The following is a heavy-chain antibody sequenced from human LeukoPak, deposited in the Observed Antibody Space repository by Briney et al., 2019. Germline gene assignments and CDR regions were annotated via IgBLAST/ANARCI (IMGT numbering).Heavy chain of an antibody. Sequence: PGGSLRLSCSASGFTFSSYAMHWVRQAPGKGLEYVSAISSNGGSTYYADSVKGRFTISRDNSKNTLYLQMSSLRAEDTAAYYCVEDLYTGAVAGTGDYWGQGTLVTVSS. J-gene: IGHJ4*02. V-gene: IGHV3-64D*06. D-gene: IGHD6-19*01. CDR2: ISSNGGST. CDR3: VEDLYTGAVAGTGDY. CDR1: GFTFSSYA.